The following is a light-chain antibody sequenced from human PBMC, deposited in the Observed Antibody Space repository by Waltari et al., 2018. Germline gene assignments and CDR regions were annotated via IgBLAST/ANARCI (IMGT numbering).Light chain of an antibody. J-gene: IGKJ1*01. CDR3: QHYLRLPVT. V-gene: IGKV3-20*01. CDR1: QSVTRA. Sequence: EIVLTQSPGTLSLSPGESAPLPCRPSQSVTRALAWYQQKPGQAPRLLIYGASNRATGIPDRFSGSGSGTDFSLTISSLEPEDFAVYYCQHYLRLPVTFGQGTKVEVK. CDR2: GAS.